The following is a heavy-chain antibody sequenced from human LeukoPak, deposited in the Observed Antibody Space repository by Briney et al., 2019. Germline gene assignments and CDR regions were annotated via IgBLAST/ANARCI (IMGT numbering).Heavy chain of an antibody. CDR2: ITRSDTT. V-gene: IGHV3-23*01. CDR3: VKNFWSDKYYYYYMDV. J-gene: IGHJ6*03. D-gene: IGHD3-3*01. CDR1: GFTLSNYG. Sequence: GGSLRLSCAGSGFTLSNYGMSWVRQAPGKGLEWVSGITRSDTTYYADSVKGRFTISRDNSKNTLYLEMNSLRAEDTAVYYCVKNFWSDKYYYYYMDVWGKGTTVTVSS.